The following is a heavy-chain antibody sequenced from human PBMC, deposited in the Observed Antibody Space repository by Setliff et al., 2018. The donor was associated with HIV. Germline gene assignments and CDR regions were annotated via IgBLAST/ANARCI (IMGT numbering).Heavy chain of an antibody. V-gene: IGHV4-4*07. CDR1: GGSISSYY. J-gene: IGHJ6*03. D-gene: IGHD3-22*01. CDR3: AREFYHYDSSDYYSDYYYYYMDV. CDR2: IYPSGST. Sequence: PSETLSLTCTVSGGSISSYYWSWIRQPAGKGLEWIGRIYPSGSTSYNPSLKSRVTMSVDTSKNQISLKLSFVTAADTAVFYCAREFYHYDSSDYYSDYYYYYMDVWGKGTTVTVSS.